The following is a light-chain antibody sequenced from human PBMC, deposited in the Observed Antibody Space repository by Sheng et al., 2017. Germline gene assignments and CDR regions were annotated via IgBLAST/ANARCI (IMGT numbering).Light chain of an antibody. Sequence: EIVLTQSPATLSLSPGERVTLSCRASQSVRYLAWYQHKRGLPPRLLIYDAFNRAPGIPARFSGSGSGTDFTLTISCLQSEDFATYYCQQYYSYPWTFGQGTKVEIK. CDR3: QQYYSYPWT. V-gene: IGKV3-11*01. CDR1: QSVRY. J-gene: IGKJ1*01. CDR2: DAF.